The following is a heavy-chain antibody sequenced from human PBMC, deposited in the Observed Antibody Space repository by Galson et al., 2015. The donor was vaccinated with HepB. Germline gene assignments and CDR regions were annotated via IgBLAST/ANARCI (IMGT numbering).Heavy chain of an antibody. D-gene: IGHD3-10*01. V-gene: IGHV3-30-3*01. CDR3: AGLWFGELLIPDALSPSSDGMDV. CDR2: ISYDGSNK. Sequence: SLRLSCAASGFTFSSYAMHWVRQAPGKGLERVAVISYDGSNKYYADSVKGRFTISRDNAKNSLYLQMNSLRAEDTAVYYCAGLWFGELLIPDALSPSSDGMDVWGQGTTVTVSS. J-gene: IGHJ6*02. CDR1: GFTFSSYA.